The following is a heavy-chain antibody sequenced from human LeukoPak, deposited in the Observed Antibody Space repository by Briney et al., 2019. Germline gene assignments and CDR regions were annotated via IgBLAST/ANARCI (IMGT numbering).Heavy chain of an antibody. V-gene: IGHV4-4*02. CDR3: ARANQGLRYFDWLDSYFDY. Sequence: SGTLSLTCAVSGGSISSSNWWSWVRQPPGKGLEWIGEIYHSGSTNYNPSLKSRVTISVDKSKNQFSLKLSSVTAADTAVYYCARANQGLRYFDWLDSYFDYWGQGTLVTVSS. CDR1: GGSISSSNW. D-gene: IGHD3-9*01. CDR2: IYHSGST. J-gene: IGHJ4*02.